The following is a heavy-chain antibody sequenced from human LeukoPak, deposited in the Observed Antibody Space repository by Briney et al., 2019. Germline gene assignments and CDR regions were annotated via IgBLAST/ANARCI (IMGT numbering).Heavy chain of an antibody. CDR2: LGTIGGSE. J-gene: IGHJ4*02. CDR3: AKGAYSGVWTFDS. CDR1: GFTFSSYA. V-gene: IGHV3-23*01. D-gene: IGHD2-21*01. Sequence: GGSLRLSCAASGFTFSSYAMTWVRQTPGKGLEWVSSLGTIGGSEYFADSVKGRFIISRDNSKNTLYLQMNSLRDEDTAVYYCAKGAYSGVWTFDSWGQGTLVTVSS.